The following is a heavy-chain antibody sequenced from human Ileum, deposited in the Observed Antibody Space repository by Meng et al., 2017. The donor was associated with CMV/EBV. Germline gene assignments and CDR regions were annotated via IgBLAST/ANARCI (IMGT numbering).Heavy chain of an antibody. Sequence: QGHLQESGPGHVNPSETLSLTRSVSGGSMTPYYWSWIRQPPGKALEFIGYIHNSGISNYNPSLGSRVLILIDMSENQLSLQLGSVTSADTATYYCARLDLLGTKRLFDLWGQGTLVTVSS. J-gene: IGHJ4*02. CDR2: IHNSGIS. D-gene: IGHD1-14*01. V-gene: IGHV4-59*01. CDR1: GGSMTPYY. CDR3: ARLDLLGTKRLFDL.